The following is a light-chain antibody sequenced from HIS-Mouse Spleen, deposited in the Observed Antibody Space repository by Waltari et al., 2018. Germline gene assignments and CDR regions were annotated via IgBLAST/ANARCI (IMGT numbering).Light chain of an antibody. CDR2: DAS. V-gene: IGKV3-11*01. CDR3: QQRSNWPPYT. Sequence: EIVLTQSPATLSLSPGERATLSCRASQSVSSYLAWYQPKPGQAPRLLIYDASNRATGIPARFIGSGSGTDFTLTISSLEPEDFAVYYCQQRSNWPPYTFGQGTKLEIK. J-gene: IGKJ2*01. CDR1: QSVSSY.